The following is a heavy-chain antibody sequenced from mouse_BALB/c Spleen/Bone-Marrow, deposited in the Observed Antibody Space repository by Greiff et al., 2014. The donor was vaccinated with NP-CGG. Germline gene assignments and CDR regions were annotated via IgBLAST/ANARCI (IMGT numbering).Heavy chain of an antibody. Sequence: VQLKASGAELVKPGASVQLSCTASGFNIKDTYMHWVKQRPEQGLEWIGRIDPANGNTKYDPKFQGKATITADTSSNTAYLQLSSLTSEDTAVYYCARYYYGSSYFDYWGQGTTLTVSS. D-gene: IGHD1-1*01. CDR3: ARYYYGSSYFDY. V-gene: IGHV14-3*02. J-gene: IGHJ2*01. CDR2: IDPANGNT. CDR1: GFNIKDTY.